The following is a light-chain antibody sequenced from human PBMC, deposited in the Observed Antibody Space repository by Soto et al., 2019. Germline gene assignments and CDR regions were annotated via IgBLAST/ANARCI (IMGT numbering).Light chain of an antibody. V-gene: IGKV3-11*01. J-gene: IGKJ5*01. CDR2: DAS. Sequence: EIVLTQSPATLSFSPGDRATLSCRASQRVSNYLAWYQQKPGQAPRLLIYDASNRATDIPARFSGSGSGTDFTPTTSSLEPEDFAVYYCQQRSNWPPFTFGQGTRLEIK. CDR1: QRVSNY. CDR3: QQRSNWPPFT.